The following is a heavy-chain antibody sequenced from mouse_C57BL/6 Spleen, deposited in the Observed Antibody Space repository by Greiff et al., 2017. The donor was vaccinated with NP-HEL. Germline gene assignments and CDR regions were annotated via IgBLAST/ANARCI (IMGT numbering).Heavy chain of an antibody. CDR2: IDPSDSYT. V-gene: IGHV1-69*01. Sequence: QVQLQQSGAELVMPGASVKLSCKASGYTFTSYWMHWVKQRPGQGLEWIGEIDPSDSYTNYNQKFKGKSTLTVDKSSSTAYMQLSSLTSEDSAVYYCARGGTDFDYWGQGTTLTVSS. D-gene: IGHD3-3*01. CDR1: GYTFTSYW. CDR3: ARGGTDFDY. J-gene: IGHJ2*01.